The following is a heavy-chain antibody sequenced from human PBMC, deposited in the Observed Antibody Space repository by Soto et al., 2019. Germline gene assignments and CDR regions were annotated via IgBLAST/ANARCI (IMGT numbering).Heavy chain of an antibody. D-gene: IGHD6-19*01. J-gene: IGHJ6*02. CDR1: GYTFTDYY. CDR3: ARDQSPSSGWPGMDV. V-gene: IGHV1-2*02. CDR2: INPNSGGT. Sequence: QVQLVQSGAEVKKPGASVKVSCKASGYTFTDYYMHWVRQAPGQGLEWMGWINPNSGGTNYAQKFQGRVTLTRETSIRTAYMELNRLRSDDTAVYYCARDQSPSSGWPGMDVWGQGTTVTVSS.